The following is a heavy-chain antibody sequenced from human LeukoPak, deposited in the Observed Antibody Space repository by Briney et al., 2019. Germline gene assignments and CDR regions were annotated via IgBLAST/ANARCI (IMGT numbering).Heavy chain of an antibody. CDR3: ARDRVGQQLVGRNYYYYYMDV. CDR2: IYHSGST. CDR1: GGSISSYY. Sequence: PSETLSLTCTVSGGSISSYYWSWIRQPPGKGLEWIGSIYHSGSTYYNPSLKSRVTISLDTSKNQFSLKLSSVTAADTAVYYCARDRVGQQLVGRNYYYYYMDVWGKGTTVTISS. J-gene: IGHJ6*03. D-gene: IGHD6-13*01. V-gene: IGHV4-59*01.